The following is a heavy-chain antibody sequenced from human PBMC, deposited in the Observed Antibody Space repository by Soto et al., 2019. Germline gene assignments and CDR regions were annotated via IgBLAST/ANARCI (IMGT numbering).Heavy chain of an antibody. CDR1: GYTFTSYD. Sequence: GASVKVSCKASGYTFTSYDINWVRQATGQGLEWMGWMNPNSGNTGYAQKFQGRVTMTRNTSISTAYMELSSLRSEDTAVYYCARGVSSGWYSRLYYYYGMDVWGQGTTVTVSS. J-gene: IGHJ6*02. CDR2: MNPNSGNT. V-gene: IGHV1-8*01. D-gene: IGHD6-19*01. CDR3: ARGVSSGWYSRLYYYYGMDV.